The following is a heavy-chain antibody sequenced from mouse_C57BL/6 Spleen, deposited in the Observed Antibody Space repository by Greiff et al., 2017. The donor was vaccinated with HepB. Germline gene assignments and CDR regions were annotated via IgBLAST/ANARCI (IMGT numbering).Heavy chain of an antibody. J-gene: IGHJ3*01. Sequence: VQLKESGPELVKPGASVKIPCKASGYTFTDYNMDWVKQSHGKSLEWIGDINPNNGGTIYNQKFKGKATLTVDKSSSTAYMELRSLTSEDTAVYYCARGHYGSAWFAYWGQGTLVTVSA. CDR2: INPNNGGT. D-gene: IGHD1-1*01. V-gene: IGHV1-18*01. CDR3: ARGHYGSAWFAY. CDR1: GYTFTDYN.